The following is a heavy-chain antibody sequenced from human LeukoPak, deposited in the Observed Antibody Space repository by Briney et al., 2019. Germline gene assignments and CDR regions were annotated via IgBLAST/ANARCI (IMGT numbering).Heavy chain of an antibody. J-gene: IGHJ4*02. CDR3: AKVRFGVTARYYFDY. Sequence: PGGSLRLSCAASGFTFDDYAMHWVRQAPGKGLEWVSGITWNSDNIEYADSVKGRFTISRDNAKNTLYLQMNSLRAEDTAVYYCAKVRFGVTARYYFDYWGQGTLVTVSS. D-gene: IGHD3-10*01. CDR2: ITWNSDNI. V-gene: IGHV3-9*01. CDR1: GFTFDDYA.